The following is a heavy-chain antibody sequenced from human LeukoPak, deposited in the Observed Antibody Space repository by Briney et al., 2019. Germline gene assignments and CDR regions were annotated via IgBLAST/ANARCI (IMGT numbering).Heavy chain of an antibody. CDR1: GYIFITHW. Sequence: GESLKISCNGAGYIFITHWIGWVRHMPGKGLELMGIIYPGSSETTDSPSFQGQVTISANKSITTAYLQWSRLKAADSAMYYCASTYGGNSYPFGYWGQGPLVRVSS. CDR3: ASTYGGNSYPFGY. D-gene: IGHD4-23*01. J-gene: IGHJ4*02. CDR2: IYPGSSET. V-gene: IGHV5-51*01.